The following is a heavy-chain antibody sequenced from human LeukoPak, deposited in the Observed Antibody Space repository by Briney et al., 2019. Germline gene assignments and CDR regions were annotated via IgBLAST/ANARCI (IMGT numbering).Heavy chain of an antibody. CDR2: IKRDGSEK. CDR3: ATVIVGANDAFDI. J-gene: IGHJ3*02. CDR1: GFTFSSYW. V-gene: IGHV3-7*01. D-gene: IGHD1-26*01. Sequence: GGSLRLSCAASGFTFSSYWMSWVRQAPGKGLEWVANIKRDGSEKYYVDSVKGRFTISRDNARNSLYLQMNSLRAEDTAVYYCATVIVGANDAFDIWGQGTMVTVSS.